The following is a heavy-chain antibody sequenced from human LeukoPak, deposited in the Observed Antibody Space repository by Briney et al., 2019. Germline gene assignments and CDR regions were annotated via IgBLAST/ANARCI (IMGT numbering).Heavy chain of an antibody. CDR3: AKGTKCGGDCYPFFDC. J-gene: IGHJ4*02. D-gene: IGHD2-21*02. CDR2: ISGSGGTT. CDR1: GFTFSTYD. V-gene: IGHV3-23*01. Sequence: PGGSLRLSCAASGFTFSTYDMSWVRQTPGKGPEWVSAISGSGGTTNYADSVKGRFTISRDNSKNALFLQMNSLRAEDTAVYYCAKGTKCGGDCYPFFDCWGQGTLVSVSS.